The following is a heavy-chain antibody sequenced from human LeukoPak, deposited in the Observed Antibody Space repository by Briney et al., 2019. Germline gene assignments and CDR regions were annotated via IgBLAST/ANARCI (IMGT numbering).Heavy chain of an antibody. D-gene: IGHD3-22*01. CDR2: IYVDGRTT. CDR3: ARRINYYDSSGYYYVRYFDS. Sequence: TGGSLRLSCVASGFTFSNYWMHWVRQPPGKGLVWVSRIYVDGRTTNYADSVKGRFTISRDNAKNTLYLQMNSLGAEDTAVYYCARRINYYDSSGYYYVRYFDSWGQGTLVAVSS. V-gene: IGHV3-74*01. J-gene: IGHJ4*02. CDR1: GFTFSNYW.